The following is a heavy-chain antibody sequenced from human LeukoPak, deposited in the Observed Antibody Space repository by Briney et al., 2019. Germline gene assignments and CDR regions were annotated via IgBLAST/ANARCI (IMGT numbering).Heavy chain of an antibody. J-gene: IGHJ4*02. CDR3: ARLTVTKGIDY. V-gene: IGHV4-30-2*01. CDR2: IYHSGGT. D-gene: IGHD4-23*01. Sequence: SETLSLTCAVSGGSISSGGSSWSWIRQPPGTGLEWIGYIYHSGGTYYNSSLKSRVTISVDRSKNQFSLKLSSVTAADTAVYYCARLTVTKGIDYWGQGTLVTVSS. CDR1: GGSISSGGSS.